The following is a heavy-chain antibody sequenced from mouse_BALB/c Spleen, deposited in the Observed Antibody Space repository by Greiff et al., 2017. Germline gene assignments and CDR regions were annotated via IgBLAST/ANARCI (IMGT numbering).Heavy chain of an antibody. CDR2: IWGDGST. D-gene: IGHD1-1*01. J-gene: IGHJ1*01. Sequence: QVQLKESGPGLVAPSQSLSITCTVSGFSLTGYGVNWVRQPPGKGLEWLGMIWGDGSTDYNSALKSRLSISKDNSKSQVFLKMNSLQTDDTARYYCARSDYGSRDWYFDVWGAGTTVTVSS. V-gene: IGHV2-6-7*01. CDR1: GFSLTGYG. CDR3: ARSDYGSRDWYFDV.